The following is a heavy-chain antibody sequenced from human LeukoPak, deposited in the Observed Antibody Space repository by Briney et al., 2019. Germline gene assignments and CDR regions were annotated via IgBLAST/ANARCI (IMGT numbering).Heavy chain of an antibody. CDR3: ARDTRSPSPGKYYYDSSGYYYFDY. CDR2: IWYDGSNK. J-gene: IGHJ4*02. Sequence: GGSLRLSCAASGFTFSSYGMHWVRQAPGKGLEWVAVIWYDGSNKYYADSVKGRFTISRDNSKNTLYLQMNSLRAEDTAVYYCARDTRSPSPGKYYYDSSGYYYFDYWGQGTLVTVSS. D-gene: IGHD3-22*01. V-gene: IGHV3-33*01. CDR1: GFTFSSYG.